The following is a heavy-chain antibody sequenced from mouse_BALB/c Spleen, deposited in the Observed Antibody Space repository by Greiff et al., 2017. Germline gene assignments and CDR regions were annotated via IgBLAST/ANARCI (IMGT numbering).Heavy chain of an antibody. J-gene: IGHJ2*01. CDR2: ISYDGSN. CDR3: ARDHYYGSSYEGY. V-gene: IGHV3-6*02. CDR1: GYSITSGYY. Sequence: DVQLQESGPGLVKPSQSLSLTCSVTGYSITSGYYWNWIRQFPGNKLEWMGYISYDGSNNYNPSLKNRISITRDTSKNQFFLKLNSVTTEDTATYYCARDHYYGSSYEGYWGQGTTLTVSS. D-gene: IGHD1-1*01.